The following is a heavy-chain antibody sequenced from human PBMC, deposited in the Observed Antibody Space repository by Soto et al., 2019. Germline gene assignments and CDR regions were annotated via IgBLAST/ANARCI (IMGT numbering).Heavy chain of an antibody. Sequence: SETLSLTCTVSGISITSSYWNWFRQSPGKGLEWIGQISDRGDINYNPPLESRVAISTDTSKKQVSLTLTAVNAADTAVYFCARGRHWFGPWGQGTLVTVS. V-gene: IGHV4-59*08. CDR3: ARGRHWFGP. CDR2: ISDRGDI. J-gene: IGHJ5*02. CDR1: GISITSSY.